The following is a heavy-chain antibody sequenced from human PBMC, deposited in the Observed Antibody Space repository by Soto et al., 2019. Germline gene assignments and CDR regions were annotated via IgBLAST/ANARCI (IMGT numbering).Heavy chain of an antibody. V-gene: IGHV1-18*01. J-gene: IGHJ5*02. CDR3: ARVIPGAEAWLHP. Sequence: QGQLVQSGVEVKKPGASVKVSCSASGNTFTNFGVTWVRQAPGQGLEWIGWISPYTDDPSYAQKYQGRVTMTIDPSTSTRYLDLRSLTSHGTAVYYCARVIPGAEAWLHPWGQGTLVTVSS. D-gene: IGHD2-2*01. CDR2: ISPYTDDP. CDR1: GNTFTNFG.